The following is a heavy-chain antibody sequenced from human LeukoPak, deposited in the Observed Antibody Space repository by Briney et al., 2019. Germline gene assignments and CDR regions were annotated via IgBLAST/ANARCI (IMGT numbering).Heavy chain of an antibody. CDR3: ARESRNGDYAFDY. Sequence: GGSLRLSCAASGFTVSSNYRSWVRQAPGKGLEWVLVIYSGGSTYYAASVKGRFNISRDNSKNTLYLQMNSLRAEDTAVYYCARESRNGDYAFDYWGQGTLVTVSS. J-gene: IGHJ4*02. CDR1: GFTVSSNY. CDR2: IYSGGST. V-gene: IGHV3-53*01. D-gene: IGHD4-17*01.